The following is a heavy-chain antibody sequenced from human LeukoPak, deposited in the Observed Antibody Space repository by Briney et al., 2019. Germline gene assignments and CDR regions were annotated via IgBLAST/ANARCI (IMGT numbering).Heavy chain of an antibody. Sequence: GGSLRLSCAASGFTFSSYWMSWVRQAPGKGLEWVANIKQDGSEKYYVDSVKGRFTISRDNAKNSLYLQMNSLRAEDTAVYYCARDMGRGRSSWPYWGQGTLVTVSS. CDR2: IKQDGSEK. V-gene: IGHV3-7*01. CDR3: ARDMGRGRSSWPY. CDR1: GFTFSSYW. D-gene: IGHD6-13*01. J-gene: IGHJ4*02.